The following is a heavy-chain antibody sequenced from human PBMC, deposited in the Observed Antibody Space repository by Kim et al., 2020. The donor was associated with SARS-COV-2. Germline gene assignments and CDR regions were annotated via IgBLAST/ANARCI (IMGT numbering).Heavy chain of an antibody. Sequence: GGSLRLSCAASGFTFSSHDMHWVRQATGKGLEWVSGIGADGDTYYLGSVRGRFTISRENAKNSLYLQMNSPTVGDTAVYYCVRELSGSNYYYGMDVWGQGTTVTVSS. J-gene: IGHJ6*02. V-gene: IGHV3-13*01. CDR1: GFTFSSHD. CDR3: VRELSGSNYYYGMDV. D-gene: IGHD1-26*01. CDR2: IGADGDT.